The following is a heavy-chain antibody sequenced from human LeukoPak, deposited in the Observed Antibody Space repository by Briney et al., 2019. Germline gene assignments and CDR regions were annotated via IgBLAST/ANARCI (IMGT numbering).Heavy chain of an antibody. V-gene: IGHV3-15*01. CDR2: ITSKTAGGTT. Sequence: GGSLRLSCAASGFTFSSAWMSWVRQAPGKGLEWVGHITSKTAGGTTDYAAPVKGRFTISGDDSENTLFLQMNSLKTEDTAVYYCAKLADGGPDHWGQGALVTVSS. D-gene: IGHD4-23*01. J-gene: IGHJ4*02. CDR1: GFTFSSAW. CDR3: AKLADGGPDH.